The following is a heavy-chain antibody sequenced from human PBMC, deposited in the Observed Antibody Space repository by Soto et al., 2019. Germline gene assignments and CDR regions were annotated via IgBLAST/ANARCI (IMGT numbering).Heavy chain of an antibody. V-gene: IGHV3-30*18. CDR3: AKDRSYSRTHYGMDV. Sequence: GGSLRLSCAASGFTFSSYGMHWVRQAPGKGLEWVAVISYDGSNKYYADSVKGRFTISRDNSKNTLYLQMNSLRAEDTAVYYCAKDRSYSRTHYGMDVWGQGTTVTVSS. CDR2: ISYDGSNK. CDR1: GFTFSSYG. J-gene: IGHJ6*02. D-gene: IGHD1-26*01.